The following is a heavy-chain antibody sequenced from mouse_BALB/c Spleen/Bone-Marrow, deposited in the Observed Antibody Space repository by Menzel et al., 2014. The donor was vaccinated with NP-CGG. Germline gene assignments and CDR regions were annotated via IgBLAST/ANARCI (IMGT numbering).Heavy chain of an antibody. V-gene: IGHV4-1*02. D-gene: IGHD1-1*01. CDR2: INPDSRAI. Sequence: EVQLQQSGGGLVQPGGSLKLSCAASGFDFSGYWMSWVRQAPGKGLEWIGEINPDSRAINYSPSLKDKFIISRDNAKNTLYLRLNKVRSEDTALYYCARPDYYGYLNYWGQGTTLTVSS. CDR1: GFDFSGYW. J-gene: IGHJ2*01. CDR3: ARPDYYGYLNY.